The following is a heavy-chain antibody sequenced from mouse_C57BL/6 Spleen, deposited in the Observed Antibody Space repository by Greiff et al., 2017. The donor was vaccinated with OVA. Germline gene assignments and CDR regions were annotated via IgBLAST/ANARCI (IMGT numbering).Heavy chain of an antibody. V-gene: IGHV1-69*01. CDR1: GYTFTSYW. Sequence: VQLQQPGAELVMPGASVKLSCKASGYTFTSYWMHWVKQRPGQGLEWIGEIDPSDSYTNYNQKFKGKSTLTVDKSSSTAYMHLSSLTAEDSADYYGSRCALGNNGFAYWGQGTLVTVSA. CDR3: SRCALGNNGFAY. CDR2: IDPSDSYT. D-gene: IGHD2-1*01. J-gene: IGHJ3*01.